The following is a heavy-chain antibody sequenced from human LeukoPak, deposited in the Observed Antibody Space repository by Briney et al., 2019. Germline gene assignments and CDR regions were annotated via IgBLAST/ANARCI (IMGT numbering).Heavy chain of an antibody. CDR2: ISSSGSTI. Sequence: GGSLRLSCAASGFTFSSYEMNWVRQAPGKGLEWDSYISSSGSTIYYADSVKGRFTISRDNAKNSLYLQMNSLRAEDTAVYYCARSTGYSSGWYYYWGQGTLVTVSS. D-gene: IGHD6-19*01. CDR1: GFTFSSYE. V-gene: IGHV3-48*03. CDR3: ARSTGYSSGWYYY. J-gene: IGHJ4*02.